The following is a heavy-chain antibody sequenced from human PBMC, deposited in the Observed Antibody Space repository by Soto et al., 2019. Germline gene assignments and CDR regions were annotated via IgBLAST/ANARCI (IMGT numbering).Heavy chain of an antibody. J-gene: IGHJ4*02. V-gene: IGHV2-5*02. CDR2: IYWDDDK. Sequence: SGPTLVNPTQTLTLTCTFSGFSLSTSGVGVAWIRQPPGKALECLARIYWDDDKRYIPSLKSRLTITKDTSKNQVVLTMTDMDPVDTATYYYARRLVSTTAFDYWGQGTLVTVSS. D-gene: IGHD5-12*01. CDR3: ARRLVSTTAFDY. CDR1: GFSLSTSGVG.